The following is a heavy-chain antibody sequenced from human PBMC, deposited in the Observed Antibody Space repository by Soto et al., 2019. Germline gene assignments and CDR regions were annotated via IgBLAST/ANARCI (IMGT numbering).Heavy chain of an antibody. V-gene: IGHV3-23*01. CDR3: AKDGNNGYAFDH. J-gene: IGHJ4*02. Sequence: GGSLRLSCAASGFTFSTYAMSWVRQAPGTGLEWVSGVTNLGGTINYADSVKGRFTISRDNSKNTLYLQMSSLRAEDTAVYYCAKDGNNGYAFDHWGQGTLVTVSS. D-gene: IGHD2-2*03. CDR1: GFTFSTYA. CDR2: VTNLGGTI.